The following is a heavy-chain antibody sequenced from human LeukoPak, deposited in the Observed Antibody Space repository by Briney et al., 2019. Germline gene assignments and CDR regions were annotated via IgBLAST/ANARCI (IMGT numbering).Heavy chain of an antibody. J-gene: IGHJ6*02. CDR1: GFTFGDYA. D-gene: IGHD6-13*01. Sequence: GGSLRLSCTASGFTFGDYAMSWVRQAPGKGLEWVGYIRSKAYGGTTEYAASVKGRFTISRDDSKSIAYLQMNSLKTEDTAVYYCTREAGRSSSSWYWSNYYYYGMDVWGQGTTVTVSS. CDR3: TREAGRSSSSWYWSNYYYYGMDV. V-gene: IGHV3-49*04. CDR2: IRSKAYGGTT.